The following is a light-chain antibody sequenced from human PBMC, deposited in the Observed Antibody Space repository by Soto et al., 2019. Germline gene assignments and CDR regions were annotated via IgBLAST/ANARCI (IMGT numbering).Light chain of an antibody. J-gene: IGKJ1*01. Sequence: IQMTQSPSSLSASVGDRVTITCRASQSISSYLNWYQQKPGKAPKLLIYAASSLQSGVPSRFSGSGSGTDFTLTISFLLPEFFAAYYCHSGETFGQG. CDR1: QSISSY. V-gene: IGKV1-39*01. CDR3: HSGET. CDR2: AAS.